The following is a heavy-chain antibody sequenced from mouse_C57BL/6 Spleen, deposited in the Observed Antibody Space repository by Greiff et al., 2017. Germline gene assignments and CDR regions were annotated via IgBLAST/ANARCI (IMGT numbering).Heavy chain of an antibody. V-gene: IGHV1-55*01. CDR2: IYPGSGST. D-gene: IGHD1-1*01. CDR3: ARSYYGSSYLDY. Sequence: VQLQQPGAELVKPGASVKMSCKASGYTFTSYWITWVKQRPGQGLEWIGDIYPGSGSTNYNEKFKSKATLTVDTSSSTAYMQLSSLTSEDSAVYYCARSYYGSSYLDYWGTGTTVTVSS. J-gene: IGHJ1*03. CDR1: GYTFTSYW.